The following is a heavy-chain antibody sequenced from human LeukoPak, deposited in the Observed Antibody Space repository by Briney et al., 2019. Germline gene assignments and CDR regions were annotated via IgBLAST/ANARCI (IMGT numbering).Heavy chain of an antibody. CDR3: AAGSSTWYGNRHYDY. J-gene: IGHJ4*02. D-gene: IGHD6-13*01. CDR2: ITHSGST. Sequence: SETLSLTCTVYGGSFSGYCLSWIRQPPGKGLEWIGEITHSGSTNYNPSLKSRVIISADTSKNEFSLKLNSMTAADTAVYYCAAGSSTWYGNRHYDYWGEGALVTASS. CDR1: GGSFSGYC. V-gene: IGHV4-34*01.